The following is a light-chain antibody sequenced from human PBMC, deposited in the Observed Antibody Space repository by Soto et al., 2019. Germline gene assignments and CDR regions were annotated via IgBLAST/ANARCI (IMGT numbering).Light chain of an antibody. CDR1: QSVDNY. Sequence: EIVLTQSPATLSLTPGERATLSCRASQSVDNYLAWYQQKPGQAPRLLIYEASSRATGIPARFSGSGSGTDFTLTISRLQSEDFAVYYCQQYNNWWTFGQGTKVDIK. CDR2: EAS. V-gene: IGKV3-11*01. CDR3: QQYNNWWT. J-gene: IGKJ1*01.